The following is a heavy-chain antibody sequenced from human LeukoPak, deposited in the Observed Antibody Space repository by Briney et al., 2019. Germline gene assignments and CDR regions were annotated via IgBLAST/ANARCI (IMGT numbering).Heavy chain of an antibody. V-gene: IGHV1-69*06. CDR3: AGGDIVAYYFDY. Sequence: CSVKVSCKASGGTFISYVISGVGQAPGQGLEWMGVIIPIFGTENCAQKFQGGVTITADKSTSTAYMELSSLRSEDTAVYYCAGGDIVAYYFDYWGQGTLVTVSS. CDR2: IIPIFGTE. CDR1: GGTFISYV. J-gene: IGHJ4*02. D-gene: IGHD5-12*01.